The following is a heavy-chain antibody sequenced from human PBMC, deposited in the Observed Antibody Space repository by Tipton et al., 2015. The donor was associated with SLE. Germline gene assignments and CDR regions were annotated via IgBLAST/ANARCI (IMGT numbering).Heavy chain of an antibody. CDR1: GGSISSGGYS. CDR2: IYHSGST. Sequence: TLSLTCAVSGGSISSGGYSWSWIRQPPGKGLEWIGYIYHSGSTYYNPSLKSRVTISIDTSKNQFSLKLSSVTAADTAVYNCARDRWGVIKGGDDAFDIWGQGTMVTVSS. V-gene: IGHV4-30-2*01. D-gene: IGHD2-21*01. CDR3: ARDRWGVIKGGDDAFDI. J-gene: IGHJ3*02.